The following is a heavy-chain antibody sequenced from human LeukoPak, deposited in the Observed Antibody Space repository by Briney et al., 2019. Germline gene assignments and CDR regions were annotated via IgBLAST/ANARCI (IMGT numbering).Heavy chain of an antibody. CDR1: GYTFTGYY. CDR2: INPNSGGT. J-gene: IGHJ2*01. Sequence: ASVKVSCKASGYTFTGYYMHWVRQAPGQGLEWMGWINPNSGGTNYAQKFQGRVTMTRDTSITTAYMELSRLSSDDTAVYYCARGGTTMVTGNWYFDLWGRGTLVTVSS. CDR3: ARGGTTMVTGNWYFDL. D-gene: IGHD5-18*01. V-gene: IGHV1-2*02.